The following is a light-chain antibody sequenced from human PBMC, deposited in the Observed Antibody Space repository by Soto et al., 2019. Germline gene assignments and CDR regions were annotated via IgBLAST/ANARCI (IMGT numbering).Light chain of an antibody. J-gene: IGLJ1*01. Sequence: QSVLTQPPSASGTPGQRVTISCSGSSSNIGSSNVNWYQQLLGTAPKLLIYTNNQRPSGVPDRFSGSKSGTSASLAISGLQSEDEADYYCGTWDSSLSAYVFGTGTKVTVL. CDR2: TNN. V-gene: IGLV1-44*01. CDR1: SSNIGSSN. CDR3: GTWDSSLSAYV.